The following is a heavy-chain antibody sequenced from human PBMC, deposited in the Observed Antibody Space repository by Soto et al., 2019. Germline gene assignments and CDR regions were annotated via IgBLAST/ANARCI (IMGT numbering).Heavy chain of an antibody. J-gene: IGHJ4*02. D-gene: IGHD5-18*01. CDR2: IYPGDSDT. V-gene: IGHV5-51*01. CDR3: ARTRGYSYGFLPPDFDY. CDR1: GYSFTNYW. Sequence: LKISCKGSGYSFTNYWIAWVRQMPGKGLEWMGNIYPGDSDTRYSPSFRGQVSISADKSIGTAYLQWSSLQASDTATYYCARTRGYSYGFLPPDFDYWGQGTLVTVSS.